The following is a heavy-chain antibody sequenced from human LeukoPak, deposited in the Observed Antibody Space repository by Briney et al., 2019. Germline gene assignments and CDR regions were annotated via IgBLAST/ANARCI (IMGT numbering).Heavy chain of an antibody. CDR3: ARDRYYGGNSAAQYGDAFDI. V-gene: IGHV4-39*07. D-gene: IGHD4-23*01. Sequence: SETLSLTCTVSGGSISSSSYYWGWIRQPPGKGLEWIGSIYYSGSTYYNPSLKSRVTISVDTSKNQFSLKLSSVTAADTAVYYCARDRYYGGNSAAQYGDAFDIWGQGTMVTVSS. CDR1: GGSISSSSYY. CDR2: IYYSGST. J-gene: IGHJ3*02.